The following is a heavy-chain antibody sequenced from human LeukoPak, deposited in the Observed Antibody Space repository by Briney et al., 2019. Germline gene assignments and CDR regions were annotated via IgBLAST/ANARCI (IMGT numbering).Heavy chain of an antibody. J-gene: IGHJ6*03. Sequence: SETLSLTCTVSGGSISSGGYYWSWIRQPPGKGLEWIGYIYHSGSTYYNPSLKSRVTISVDRSKNQFSLKLSSVTAADTAVYYCASTRAGRLYYYYMDVWGKGTTVTVSS. V-gene: IGHV4-30-2*01. D-gene: IGHD6-19*01. CDR3: ASTRAGRLYYYYMDV. CDR2: IYHSGST. CDR1: GGSISSGGYY.